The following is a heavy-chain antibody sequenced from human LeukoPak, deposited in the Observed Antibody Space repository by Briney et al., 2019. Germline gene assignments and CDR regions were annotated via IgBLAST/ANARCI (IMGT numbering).Heavy chain of an antibody. J-gene: IGHJ4*02. Sequence: GGSLRLSCAASGFTFGRHAMSWVRQAPGKGLEWVSVISVSGDGTYYEDSVEGRFTISRDNSENTLYLQMNSLRADDTAVYYCARGGLYGDPLTYWGQGTLVTVSS. CDR2: ISVSGDGT. V-gene: IGHV3-23*01. D-gene: IGHD4-17*01. CDR3: ARGGLYGDPLTY. CDR1: GFTFGRHA.